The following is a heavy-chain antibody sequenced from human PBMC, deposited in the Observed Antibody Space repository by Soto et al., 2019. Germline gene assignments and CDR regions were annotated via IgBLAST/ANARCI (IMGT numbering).Heavy chain of an antibody. J-gene: IGHJ4*02. CDR1: GGSISSSSYY. V-gene: IGHV4-39*01. D-gene: IGHD3-9*01. Sequence: SETLSLTCTVSGGSISSSSYYWGWIRQPPGKGLEWIGSIYYSGSTYYNPSLKSRVTISVDTSKNQFSLKLSSVTAADTAVYYCARRVAYYDILTGYYHHPWYYFDYWGQGTLVTVSS. CDR2: IYYSGST. CDR3: ARRVAYYDILTGYYHHPWYYFDY.